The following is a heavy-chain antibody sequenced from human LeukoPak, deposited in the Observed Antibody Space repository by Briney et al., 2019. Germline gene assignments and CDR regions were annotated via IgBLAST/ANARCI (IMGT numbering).Heavy chain of an antibody. J-gene: IGHJ5*02. CDR3: ARTYYSGSGTYQRWFDP. V-gene: IGHV3-23*01. Sequence: GGSLRLSCAASGFTFSSYAMSWVRQAPGKGLEWVSAISGSGGSTYYADSVRGRFTISRDNSKNTPYLQMNSLRAEDTAVYYCARTYYSGSGTYQRWFDPWGQGTLVTVSS. D-gene: IGHD3-10*01. CDR1: GFTFSSYA. CDR2: ISGSGGST.